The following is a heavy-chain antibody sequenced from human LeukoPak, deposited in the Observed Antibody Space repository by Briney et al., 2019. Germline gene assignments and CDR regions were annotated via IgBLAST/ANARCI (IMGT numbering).Heavy chain of an antibody. CDR2: ITPIFGTP. Sequence: SVKVSCKAPGGTFSSYSINWVRQAPGQGLEWMGGITPIFGTPKYAQKFQGRVTITADESTSTAYMELSSLRSEDTAMYYCARDHRLQLENWFDPWGQGTLVTVSS. D-gene: IGHD1-1*01. CDR1: GGTFSSYS. CDR3: ARDHRLQLENWFDP. J-gene: IGHJ5*02. V-gene: IGHV1-69*13.